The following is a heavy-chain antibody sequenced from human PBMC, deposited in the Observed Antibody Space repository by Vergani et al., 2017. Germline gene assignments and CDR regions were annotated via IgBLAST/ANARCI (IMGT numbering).Heavy chain of an antibody. V-gene: IGHV4-59*01. D-gene: IGHD3-10*01. J-gene: IGHJ5*02. CDR3: GIVADFYGLGSRLLDL. Sequence: QVRLQESGPGLVKPSETLSLTCSVSGGSMSGYYWSWIRQPPGKELEWIGYMLHSGSTNYNPSLGTRVTISGDTSKNQFSLKLNSVTAADTAVYYCGIVADFYGLGSRLLDLWGQGILVTVSS. CDR2: MLHSGST. CDR1: GGSMSGYY.